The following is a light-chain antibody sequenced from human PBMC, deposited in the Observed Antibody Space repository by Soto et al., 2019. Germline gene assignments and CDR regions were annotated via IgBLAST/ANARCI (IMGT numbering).Light chain of an antibody. CDR2: GAS. J-gene: IGKJ4*01. CDR3: QQTRSYPST. Sequence: IQLTQSPSSLSASVGDSVTITCRASQDITSYLAWYQQKPGKAPNLLIYGASTLQSGVPSRFSGSGSGTDFTLTISSLQADDFATYYCQQTRSYPSTFGGGTKVDSK. V-gene: IGKV1-9*01. CDR1: QDITSY.